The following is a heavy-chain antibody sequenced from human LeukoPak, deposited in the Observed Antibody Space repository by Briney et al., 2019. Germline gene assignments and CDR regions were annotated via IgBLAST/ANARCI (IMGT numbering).Heavy chain of an antibody. CDR1: GFTFSSYT. Sequence: GGSLRLSCAASGFTFSSYTMNWVRQAPGKGLEWVSYISSSGSTIYYADSVKGRFTISRDNAKNSLYLQMNSLRAEDTAVYYCARVRFGQWLLLVDYWGQGTLGTVSS. D-gene: IGHD6-19*01. CDR2: ISSSGSTI. CDR3: ARVRFGQWLLLVDY. J-gene: IGHJ4*02. V-gene: IGHV3-48*04.